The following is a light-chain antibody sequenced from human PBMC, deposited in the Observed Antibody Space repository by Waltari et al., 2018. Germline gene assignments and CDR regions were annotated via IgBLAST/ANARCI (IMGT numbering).Light chain of an antibody. CDR2: AAS. Sequence: AIRITQSPSSLSPSTGARVTITCRASQGISSYLAWYQQKPGKATKLLIYAASTLQSGVPSRFSGSGSGTDFTLTISCLQSEDFATYYCQQYYSYPQLTFGGGTKVEIK. J-gene: IGKJ4*01. CDR3: QQYYSYPQLT. V-gene: IGKV1-8*01. CDR1: QGISSY.